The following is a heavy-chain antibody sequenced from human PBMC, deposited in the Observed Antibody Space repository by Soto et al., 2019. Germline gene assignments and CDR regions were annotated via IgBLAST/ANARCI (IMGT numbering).Heavy chain of an antibody. CDR1: GFTFSDHY. V-gene: IGHV3-72*01. CDR2: TRNKANSYTT. J-gene: IGHJ3*02. Sequence: EVQLVESGGGLVQPGGSLRLSCAASGFTFSDHYMDWVRQAPGKGLEWVGRTRNKANSYTTEYAASVKGRFTISRDDSRNXLXPQMNSLKTEDTAVYYCARGYCSGGSCYTGNDAFDIWGQGTMVTVSS. D-gene: IGHD2-15*01. CDR3: ARGYCSGGSCYTGNDAFDI.